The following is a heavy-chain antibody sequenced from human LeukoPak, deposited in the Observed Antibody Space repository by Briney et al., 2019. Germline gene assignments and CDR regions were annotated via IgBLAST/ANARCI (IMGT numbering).Heavy chain of an antibody. CDR1: GFTFDDYA. CDR3: AESGTFTAYYSWIDY. D-gene: IGHD3-9*01. Sequence: GGSLRLSCTASGFTFDDYAMHWVRQVPGKGLEWVSLITWDGGGTSYADSMKGRFTISRDNSRNSLYLQMNSLRPEDTAFYYCAESGTFTAYYSWIDYWGQGTLVTVSS. J-gene: IGHJ4*02. CDR2: ITWDGGGT. V-gene: IGHV3-43D*03.